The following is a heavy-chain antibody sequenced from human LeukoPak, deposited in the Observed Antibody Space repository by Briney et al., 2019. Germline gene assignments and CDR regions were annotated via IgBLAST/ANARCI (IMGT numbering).Heavy chain of an antibody. CDR1: GGTFSSYA. J-gene: IGHJ5*02. CDR3: ARGDDSSAPDWFDP. D-gene: IGHD3-22*01. CDR2: IIPIFGIA. Sequence: ASVKVSCKASGGTFSSYAISWVRQAPGQGLEWMGRIIPIFGIANYAQKFQGRVTITADKSTSTAYMELSSPRSEDTAVYYCARGDDSSAPDWFDPWGQGTLVTVSS. V-gene: IGHV1-69*04.